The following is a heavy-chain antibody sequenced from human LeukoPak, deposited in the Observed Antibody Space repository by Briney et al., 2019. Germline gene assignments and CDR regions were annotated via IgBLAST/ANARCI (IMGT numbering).Heavy chain of an antibody. J-gene: IGHJ3*02. CDR1: GFTFSSYS. CDR3: ARAFIRGDSSGYHAFDI. Sequence: GGSLRLSCAASGFTFSSYSMNWVRQGPGKGLEWVSSISSSSSYIYYADSVKGRFTISRDNAKNSLYLQMNSLRAEDTAVYYCARAFIRGDSSGYHAFDIWGQGTMVTVSS. CDR2: ISSSSSYI. V-gene: IGHV3-21*01. D-gene: IGHD3-22*01.